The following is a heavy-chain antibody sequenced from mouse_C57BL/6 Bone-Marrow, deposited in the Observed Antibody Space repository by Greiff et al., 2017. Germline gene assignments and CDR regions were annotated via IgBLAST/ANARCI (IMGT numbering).Heavy chain of an antibody. CDR1: GYAFSSSW. J-gene: IGHJ3*01. D-gene: IGHD1-1*01. CDR2: IYPGDGDT. V-gene: IGHV1-82*01. Sequence: VQLQESGPELVKPGASVKISCKASGYAFSSSWMNWVKQRPGKGLEWIGRIYPGDGDTNYNGKFKGKATLTADKSSSTAYMQLSSLTSEDSAVYFCASKRDCCGSWGFAYWGQGTLVTVSA. CDR3: ASKRDCCGSWGFAY.